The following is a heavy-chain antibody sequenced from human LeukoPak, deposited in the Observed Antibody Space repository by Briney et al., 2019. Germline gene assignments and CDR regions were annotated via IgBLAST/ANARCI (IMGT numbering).Heavy chain of an antibody. CDR1: GFTFSTYT. D-gene: IGHD4-17*01. V-gene: IGHV3-21*06. CDR3: ARDRYGDYSFDY. Sequence: GGSLRLSCAASGFTFSTYTMNWVRKAPGKGLEWVSSISSSSSYIYYADPVKGRFTISRDNAKNSLYLQMNSLRAEDTAVYYCARDRYGDYSFDYWGQGTLVTVSS. CDR2: ISSSSSYI. J-gene: IGHJ4*02.